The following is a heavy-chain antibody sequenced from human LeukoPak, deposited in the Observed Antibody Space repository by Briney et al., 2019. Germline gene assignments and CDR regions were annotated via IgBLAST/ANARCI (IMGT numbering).Heavy chain of an antibody. V-gene: IGHV3-48*01. CDR2: ISSSTI. D-gene: IGHD6-13*01. CDR3: AKVKARYSSSVDAFDI. CDR1: GFTFSSYS. Sequence: GGSLRLSCAASGFTFSSYSMNWVRQAPGKGLEWVSYISSSTIYYADSVKGRFTISRDNSKNTLYLQMNSLRAEDTAVYYCAKVKARYSSSVDAFDIWGQGTMVTVSS. J-gene: IGHJ3*02.